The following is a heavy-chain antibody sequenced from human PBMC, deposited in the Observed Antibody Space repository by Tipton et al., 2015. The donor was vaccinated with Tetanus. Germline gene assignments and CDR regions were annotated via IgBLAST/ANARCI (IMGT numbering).Heavy chain of an antibody. CDR2: IYFEGST. CDR3: ARPEASGRARGFDI. D-gene: IGHD3-10*01. V-gene: IGHV4-39*02. Sequence: TLSLTCTVSGASISDKKYYWGWIRQAPGKGLEWIASIYFEGSTYYSPSLRSRVTISGDTSKNLFSLTSVTASDTAVYYCARPEASGRARGFDIWGQGTKVTVSP. J-gene: IGHJ3*02. CDR1: GASISDKKYY.